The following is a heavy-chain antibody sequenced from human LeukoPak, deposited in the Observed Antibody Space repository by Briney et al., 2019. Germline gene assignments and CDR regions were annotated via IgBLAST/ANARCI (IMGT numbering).Heavy chain of an antibody. Sequence: ASVKVSCKASGYTFTGYYMHWVRQAPGQGLEWMGWINPNSGGTNHAQKFQGWVTMTRDTSISTAYMELSRLRSGDTAVYYCARARAAAGNRWYYGMDVWGKGTTVTVSS. CDR2: INPNSGGT. V-gene: IGHV1-2*04. CDR3: ARARAAAGNRWYYGMDV. J-gene: IGHJ6*04. D-gene: IGHD6-13*01. CDR1: GYTFTGYY.